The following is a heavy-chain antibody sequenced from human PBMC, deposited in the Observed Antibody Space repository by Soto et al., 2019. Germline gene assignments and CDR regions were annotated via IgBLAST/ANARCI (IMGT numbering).Heavy chain of an antibody. D-gene: IGHD5-18*01. CDR2: ISFDGSDK. J-gene: IGHJ4*02. CDR3: VRMPRGYTYGLDF. CDR1: GFTFRSHG. V-gene: IGHV3-30*03. Sequence: QVQVVESGGGVVQPGRSLRLSCEASGFTFRSHGMHWVRQAPGRGLEWVAVISFDGSDKYYADAVRGRFAISRDNSQKTLHLEMNNLSPEDTAVYYCVRMPRGYTYGLDFWGQGTLVTVSS.